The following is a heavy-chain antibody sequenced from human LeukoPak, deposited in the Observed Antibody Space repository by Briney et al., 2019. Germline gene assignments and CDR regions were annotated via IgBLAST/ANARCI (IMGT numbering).Heavy chain of an antibody. D-gene: IGHD1-14*01. J-gene: IGHJ4*02. CDR3: TRDRSRAEDD. Sequence: GGSLRLSCAASGFTFSGHWMSWVRQAPGKGLEWVANINQGGSDKYYVDSVKGRFTISRDNANNLLYLQMNSLRGENTAVYYCTRDRSRAEDDWGQGTLVTVSS. CDR2: INQGGSDK. V-gene: IGHV3-7*01. CDR1: GFTFSGHW.